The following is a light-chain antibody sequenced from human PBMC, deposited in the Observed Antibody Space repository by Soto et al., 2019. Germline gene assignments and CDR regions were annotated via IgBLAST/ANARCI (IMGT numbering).Light chain of an antibody. CDR3: QQYDYWPVT. J-gene: IGKJ4*01. CDR2: GVS. V-gene: IGKV3-15*01. CDR1: QSVTSN. Sequence: EVVMTQSPATLSVSPGERVTFSCRASQSVTSNLAWYQHKPGQAPRLLISGVSTGATDIPARFSGSGSGTEFTLTINSLQSEDFAVYYCQQYDYWPVTFGGGTKVEIK.